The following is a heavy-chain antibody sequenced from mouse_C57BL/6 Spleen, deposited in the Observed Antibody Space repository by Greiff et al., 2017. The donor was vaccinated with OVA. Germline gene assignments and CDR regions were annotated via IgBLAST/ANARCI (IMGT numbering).Heavy chain of an antibody. CDR3: AREAWLPGSMDY. CDR2: IYPGSGST. V-gene: IGHV1-55*01. J-gene: IGHJ4*01. Sequence: QVHVKQPGAELVKPGASVKMSCKASGYTFTSYWITWVKQRPGQGLEWIGDIYPGSGSTNYNEKFKSKATLTVDTSSSTAYMQLSSLTSEDSAVYYCAREAWLPGSMDYWGQGTSVTVSS. D-gene: IGHD2-2*01. CDR1: GYTFTSYW.